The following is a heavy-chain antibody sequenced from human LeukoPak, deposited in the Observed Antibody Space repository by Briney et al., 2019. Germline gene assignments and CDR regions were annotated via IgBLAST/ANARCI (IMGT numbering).Heavy chain of an antibody. CDR2: INTNTGNP. V-gene: IGHV7-4-1*02. CDR1: GYTFTTYA. D-gene: IGHD6-13*01. CDR3: ARVSGWQQLVRWFDP. Sequence: GASVKVSCKASGYTFTTYAMNWVRQAPGQGLEWMGWINTNTGNPTYAQGFTGRFVFSLDTSVSTAYLQISSLKAEDTAVYYCARVSGWQQLVRWFDPWGQGTLVTVSS. J-gene: IGHJ5*02.